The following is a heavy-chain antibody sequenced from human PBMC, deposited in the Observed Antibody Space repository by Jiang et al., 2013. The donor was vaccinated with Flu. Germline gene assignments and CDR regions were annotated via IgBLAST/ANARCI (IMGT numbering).Heavy chain of an antibody. CDR2: INHGGST. CDR1: GYSITSNYY. CDR3: ARDGYAGSWGFFDS. Sequence: GSGLVKPSETLSLTCTVSGYSITSNYYWGWIRQPPGKALEWIGNINHGGSTYYNPSLKSRVIISVDTSQNQFSLKLSSATAADTALYYCARDGYAGSWGFFDSWGLGTLVTVSS. V-gene: IGHV4-38-2*02. D-gene: IGHD2-2*01. J-gene: IGHJ5*01.